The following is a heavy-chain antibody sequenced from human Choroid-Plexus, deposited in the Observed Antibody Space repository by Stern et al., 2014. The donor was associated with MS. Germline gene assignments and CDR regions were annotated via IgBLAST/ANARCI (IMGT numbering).Heavy chain of an antibody. J-gene: IGHJ5*02. Sequence: VQLVESGGGVVQPGRPLRLSCVAAGFTFGSCAIHWVRQAPGKGLEWVAGVSYEGSNKYYADSEKGRFNISRDNSQNTLYMQMSILRPEDTAVYYCAKDRQYLTYFFDHWGQGSLVTVSS. CDR3: AKDRQYLTYFFDH. V-gene: IGHV3-30*18. D-gene: IGHD2/OR15-2a*01. CDR1: GFTFGSCA. CDR2: VSYEGSNK.